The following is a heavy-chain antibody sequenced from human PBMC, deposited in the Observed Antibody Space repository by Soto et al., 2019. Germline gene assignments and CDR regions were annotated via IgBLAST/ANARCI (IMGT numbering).Heavy chain of an antibody. V-gene: IGHV3-13*01. J-gene: IGHJ4*02. CDR2: IGTAGDT. CDR1: GVTFSSYD. D-gene: IGHD5-12*01. CDR3: ARGSIEMATRYYFDY. Sequence: PGGSLRLSCAASGVTFSSYDMHWVRQATGKGLEWVSAIGTAGDTYYPGSVKGRFTISRENAKNSLYLQMNSLRAGDTAVYYCARGSIEMATRYYFDYWGQGTLVTVSS.